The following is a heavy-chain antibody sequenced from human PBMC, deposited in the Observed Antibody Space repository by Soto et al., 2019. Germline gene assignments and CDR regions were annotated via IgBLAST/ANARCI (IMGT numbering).Heavy chain of an antibody. D-gene: IGHD1-26*01. V-gene: IGHV3-66*01. Sequence: GGSLRLSCAASGFTVSSNYMSWVRQAPGKGLEWVSVIYSGGSTYYADSVKGRFTISRDNSKNTLYLQMNSLRAEDTAVYYCARGPYSGSNYGAFDIWGQGTMVTVSS. CDR2: IYSGGST. CDR1: GFTVSSNY. J-gene: IGHJ3*02. CDR3: ARGPYSGSNYGAFDI.